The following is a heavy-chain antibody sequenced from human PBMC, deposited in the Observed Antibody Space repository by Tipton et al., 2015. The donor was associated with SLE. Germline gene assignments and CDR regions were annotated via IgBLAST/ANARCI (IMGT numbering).Heavy chain of an antibody. V-gene: IGHV4-34*01. Sequence: TLSLTCAVYGGSFSGYYWSWIRQPPGKGLEWIGEINHSGSTNYNPSLKSRVTISVDTSKNQFSLKLSSVTAADTAVYYCARELVGATAWGQGTLVTVSS. D-gene: IGHD1-26*01. J-gene: IGHJ4*02. CDR2: INHSGST. CDR1: GGSFSGYY. CDR3: ARELVGATA.